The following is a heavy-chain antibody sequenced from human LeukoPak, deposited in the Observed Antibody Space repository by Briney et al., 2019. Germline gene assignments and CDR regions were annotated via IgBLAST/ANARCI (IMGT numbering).Heavy chain of an antibody. CDR2: ISYDGSNK. CDR3: ARPVRYGMDV. V-gene: IGHV3-30*04. Sequence: GGSLRLSCAASGFTFSSYTMNWVRQAPGKGLEWVAVISYDGSNKYYADSVKGRFTISRDNSKNTLYLQMNSLRAEDTAVYYCARPVRYGMDVWGQGTTVTVSS. J-gene: IGHJ6*02. CDR1: GFTFSSYT.